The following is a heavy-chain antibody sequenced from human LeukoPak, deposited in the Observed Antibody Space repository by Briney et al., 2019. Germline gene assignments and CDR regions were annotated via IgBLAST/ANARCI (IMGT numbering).Heavy chain of an antibody. Sequence: SESLSLTCAVYGGSFSSYFWTWIRQPAGRGLEWIGHIYSSGSFKYNPSLKSRVTMSIDTSKNQLSLKLNSVTAADTAVYYCARSGGSSSGSLGLWYSDIWGQGTMVTVSS. CDR1: GGSFSSYF. V-gene: IGHV4-59*10. D-gene: IGHD6-19*01. CDR3: ARSGGSSSGSLGLWYSDI. CDR2: IYSSGSF. J-gene: IGHJ3*02.